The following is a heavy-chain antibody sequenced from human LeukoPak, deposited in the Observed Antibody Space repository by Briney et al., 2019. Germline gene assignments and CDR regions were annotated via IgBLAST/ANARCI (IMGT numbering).Heavy chain of an antibody. CDR3: AKGLPGYSYGYGYYGMDV. D-gene: IGHD5-18*01. V-gene: IGHV3-23*01. CDR1: GFTFSNYA. Sequence: GGSLRLSCAASGFTFSNYAMSWVRQAPGKGLEWVSAISGSGGSTYYADSVKGRFTISRDNSKNTLYLQVNSLRAGDTAVYYCAKGLPGYSYGYGYYGMDVWGQGTTVTVSS. CDR2: ISGSGGST. J-gene: IGHJ6*02.